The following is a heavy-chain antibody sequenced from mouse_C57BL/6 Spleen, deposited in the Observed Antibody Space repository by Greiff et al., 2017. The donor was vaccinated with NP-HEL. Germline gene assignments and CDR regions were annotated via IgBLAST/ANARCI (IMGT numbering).Heavy chain of an antibody. D-gene: IGHD1-1*01. CDR2: IDPENGDT. CDR3: TTYGSSYRDFDY. Sequence: VQLQQSGAELVRPGASVKLSCTASGFNIKDDYMHWVKQRPEQGLEWIGWIDPENGDTEYASKFQGKATITADTSSNTAYLQLSSLTSEDTAVYYCTTYGSSYRDFDYWGQGTTLTVSS. CDR1: GFNIKDDY. V-gene: IGHV14-4*01. J-gene: IGHJ2*01.